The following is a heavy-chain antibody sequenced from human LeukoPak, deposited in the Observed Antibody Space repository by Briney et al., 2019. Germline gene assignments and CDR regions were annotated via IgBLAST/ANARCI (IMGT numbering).Heavy chain of an antibody. CDR1: GFSLSSSGLR. J-gene: IGHJ6*03. V-gene: IGHV2-5*02. CDR2: IYWDGVK. D-gene: IGHD2-21*01. CDR3: AHAYCGRSSCHPYYYYNMDV. Sequence: SRPTPVKPTQTLTLTCSFAGFSLSSSGLRVGCIRQPPGKALVWLALIYWDGVKRYSPSLKSRLTIAQDTSKNEVVLTMTNVDPVDTATYYCAHAYCGRSSCHPYYYYNMDVWGKGTTVTVSS.